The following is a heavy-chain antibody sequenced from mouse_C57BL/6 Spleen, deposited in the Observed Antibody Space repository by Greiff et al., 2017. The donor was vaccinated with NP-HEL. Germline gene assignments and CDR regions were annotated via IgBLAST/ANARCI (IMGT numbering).Heavy chain of an antibody. CDR2: IDPSDSET. CDR1: GYTFTSYW. Sequence: VQLQQPGAELVRPGSSVKLSCKASGYTFTSYWMHWVKQRPIQGLEWIGNIDPSDSETHYNQKFKDKATLTVDKSSSTAYMQLSSLTSEDSAVYYCARGGEFYYGSSLYYAMDYWGQGTSVTVSS. V-gene: IGHV1-52*01. D-gene: IGHD1-1*01. CDR3: ARGGEFYYGSSLYYAMDY. J-gene: IGHJ4*01.